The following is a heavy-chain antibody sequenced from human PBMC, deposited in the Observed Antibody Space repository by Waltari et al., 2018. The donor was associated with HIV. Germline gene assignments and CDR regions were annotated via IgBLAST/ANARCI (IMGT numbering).Heavy chain of an antibody. V-gene: IGHV3-74*01. J-gene: IGHJ3*02. CDR3: ARENTMTYYDALDI. Sequence: EVQLVESGGGLVQPGGSLRLSCAASGFTFRSYWMNWVRQAPGQGRVLDSVISSDGSTTNYADSVKGRLTISRDNAKNTLDLQMNSLRADDTAVYYCARENTMTYYDALDIWGQGTMVTVSS. CDR2: ISSDGSTT. D-gene: IGHD4-17*01. CDR1: GFTFRSYW.